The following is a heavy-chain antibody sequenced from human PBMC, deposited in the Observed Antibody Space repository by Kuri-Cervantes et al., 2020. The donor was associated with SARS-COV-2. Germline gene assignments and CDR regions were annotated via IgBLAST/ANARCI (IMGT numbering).Heavy chain of an antibody. CDR1: GGSFSGYY. CDR2: INHSGST. D-gene: IGHD5-12*01. V-gene: IGHV4-34*01. Sequence: GSLRLSCAVYGGSFSGYYWGWIRQPPGKGLEWIGEINHSGSTNYNPSLKSRVTISVDTSKNQFSLKLSSVTAADTAVDYCARGGYSGYEGWFDPWGQGTLVTVSS. J-gene: IGHJ5*02. CDR3: ARGGYSGYEGWFDP.